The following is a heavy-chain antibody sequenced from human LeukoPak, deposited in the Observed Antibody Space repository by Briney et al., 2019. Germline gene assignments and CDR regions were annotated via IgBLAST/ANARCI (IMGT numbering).Heavy chain of an antibody. J-gene: IGHJ4*02. CDR2: LSASGNSA. CDR3: AKVIRSSGWYVDY. Sequence: GGSLRLSCAASRFTFSGYAMSWVRQAPGKGLAWVSGLSASGNSAYYADSVKGRFTISRDNSKNTLFLQMNTLRAEDTAVYYCAKVIRSSGWYVDYWGQGTLVTVSS. V-gene: IGHV3-23*01. D-gene: IGHD6-19*01. CDR1: RFTFSGYA.